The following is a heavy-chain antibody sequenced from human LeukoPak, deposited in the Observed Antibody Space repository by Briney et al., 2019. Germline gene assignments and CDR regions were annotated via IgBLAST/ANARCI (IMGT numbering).Heavy chain of an antibody. CDR1: GFTFSSYA. Sequence: GGSLRLSCAASGFTFSSYAMSWVRQAPGKGLEWVSAISGSGGSTYYADSVKGRFTISRDNSKNTLYLQMNSLRAEDTAVYYCAKGGAYCGGDCYFHDAFDIWGQGTMVTVSS. CDR3: AKGGAYCGGDCYFHDAFDI. D-gene: IGHD2-21*02. V-gene: IGHV3-23*01. CDR2: ISGSGGST. J-gene: IGHJ3*02.